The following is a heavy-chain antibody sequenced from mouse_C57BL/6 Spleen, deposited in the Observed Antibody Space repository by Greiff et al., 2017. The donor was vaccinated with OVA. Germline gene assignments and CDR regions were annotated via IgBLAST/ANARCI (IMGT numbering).Heavy chain of an antibody. V-gene: IGHV2-2*01. CDR1: GFSLTSYG. CDR2: IWSGGST. Sequence: QVQLKESGPGLVQPSQSLSITCTVSGFSLTSYGVHWVRQSPGKGLEWLGVIWSGGSTDYNAAFISRLSISKDNSKSQVFFKMNSLQADDTAIYYCASSHLLNGYFDVWGTGTTVTVSS. CDR3: ASSHLLNGYFDV. J-gene: IGHJ1*03.